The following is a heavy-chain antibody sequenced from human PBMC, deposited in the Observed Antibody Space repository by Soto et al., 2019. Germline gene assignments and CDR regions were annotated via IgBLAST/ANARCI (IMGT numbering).Heavy chain of an antibody. CDR2: INAGNGNT. D-gene: IGHD6-6*01. CDR1: GSTFPSYA. CDR3: ARERVLRWFDP. J-gene: IGHJ5*02. V-gene: IGHV1-3*01. Sequence: GASGKGSRLASGSTFPSYAMHLLRQAPGQRLEWMGWINAGNGNTKYSQKFQGRVTITRDTSASTAYMELSSLRSEDTAVYYCARERVLRWFDPWGQGTLVTVS.